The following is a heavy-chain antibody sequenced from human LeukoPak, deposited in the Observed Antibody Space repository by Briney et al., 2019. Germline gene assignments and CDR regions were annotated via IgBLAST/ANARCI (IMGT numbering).Heavy chain of an antibody. J-gene: IGHJ6*03. D-gene: IGHD1-26*01. CDR3: ARTLYSGTVGYYYYYMDV. CDR2: IYYSGST. Sequence: SETLSLTCTVSGGSISSSSYYWGWIRQPPGKGLEWIGYIYYSGSTNYNPSLKSRVTISVDTSKNQFSLNLSSVTAADTAVYNCARTLYSGTVGYYYYYMDVWGKGTTVTVSS. CDR1: GGSISSSSYY. V-gene: IGHV4-61*05.